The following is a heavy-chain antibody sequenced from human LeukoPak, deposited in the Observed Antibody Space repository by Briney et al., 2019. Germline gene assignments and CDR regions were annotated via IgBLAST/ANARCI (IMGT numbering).Heavy chain of an antibody. CDR3: ARIKAAAGTFDP. Sequence: GGSLRLSCAASGFIFSSYWMSWVRQAPGKGLEWVANIKQDGSEKYYVDSVKGRFTISRDNAKNSLYLQMNSLRAEDTAVYYCARIKAAAGTFDPWGQGTLVTVSS. CDR1: GFIFSSYW. D-gene: IGHD6-13*01. J-gene: IGHJ5*02. V-gene: IGHV3-7*01. CDR2: IKQDGSEK.